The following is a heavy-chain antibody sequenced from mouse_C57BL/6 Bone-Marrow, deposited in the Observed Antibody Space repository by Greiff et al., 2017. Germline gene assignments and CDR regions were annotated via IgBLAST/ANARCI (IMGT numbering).Heavy chain of an antibody. J-gene: IGHJ2*01. CDR1: GYTFTSYW. CDR2: IYPGSGST. D-gene: IGHD1-1*01. CDR3: ARRTVVAPVDY. Sequence: QVQLQQPGAELVKPGASVKMSCKASGYTFTSYWIPWVKQRPGQGLEWIGDIYPGSGSTNYNEKFKSKATLTVDTSSSTAYMQLSSLTSEDSAVYYCARRTVVAPVDYWGQGTTLTVSS. V-gene: IGHV1-55*01.